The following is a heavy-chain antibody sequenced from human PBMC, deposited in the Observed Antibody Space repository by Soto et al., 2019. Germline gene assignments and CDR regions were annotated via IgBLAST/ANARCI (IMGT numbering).Heavy chain of an antibody. J-gene: IGHJ4*02. CDR1: GYTFTSYG. V-gene: IGHV1-3*01. Sequence: ASVKVSSKSSGYTFTSYGMHWVRPAPGQRLEWMGWINAGDGNTKYSQKFQGRVTITRDTSASTAYMELSRLRSEDTAVYYCARAPYYYDSSGYYPGDFFDYWGQGTLVTVSS. D-gene: IGHD3-22*01. CDR3: ARAPYYYDSSGYYPGDFFDY. CDR2: INAGDGNT.